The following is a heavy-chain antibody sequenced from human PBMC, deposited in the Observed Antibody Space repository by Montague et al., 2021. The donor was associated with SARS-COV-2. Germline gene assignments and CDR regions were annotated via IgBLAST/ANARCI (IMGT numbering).Heavy chain of an antibody. V-gene: IGHV2-5*01. CDR3: AHKISGWPNEFEI. CDR1: GFSLDSRGVG. CDR2: IYWNDDK. Sequence: PALVKPTQTLTLTCTFSGFSLDSRGVGVGWIRQPPGKALECLALIYWNDDKRYSPSLKTRLTVTKDTSKNQVVLTMTDMDPVDTATYFCAHKISGWPNEFEIWGQGVMVTVSS. J-gene: IGHJ4*02. D-gene: IGHD6-19*01.